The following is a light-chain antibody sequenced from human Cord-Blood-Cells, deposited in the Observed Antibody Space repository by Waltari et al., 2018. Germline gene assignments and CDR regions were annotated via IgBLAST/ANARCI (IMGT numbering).Light chain of an antibody. CDR1: SSNIGAGYD. V-gene: IGLV1-40*01. CDR3: QSYDSSLSGSV. CDR2: GNS. J-gene: IGLJ3*02. Sequence: QSVLTQPPSVSGAPGQRVTISSTGSSSNIGAGYDVHWYQQRPGTAPKLLIYGNSNRPSGVPDRFSGSKSGTSASLAITGLQAEDEADYYCQSYDSSLSGSVFGGGTKLTVL.